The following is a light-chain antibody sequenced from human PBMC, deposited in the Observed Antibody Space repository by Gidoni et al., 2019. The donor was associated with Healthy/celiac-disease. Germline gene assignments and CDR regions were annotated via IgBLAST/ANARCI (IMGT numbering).Light chain of an antibody. CDR1: SSNIGSNY. V-gene: IGLV1-47*02. J-gene: IGLJ3*02. CDR3: AAWDDSLSGGV. Sequence: QSVLTQPPSACGTPGQRVTISCSGSSSNIGSNYVYWYQQPPGTAPKPLIYSNNPRPSGVPARLSGSKSCTSASLAISGLRSEDEADYYCAAWDDSLSGGVFGGGTKLTVL. CDR2: SNN.